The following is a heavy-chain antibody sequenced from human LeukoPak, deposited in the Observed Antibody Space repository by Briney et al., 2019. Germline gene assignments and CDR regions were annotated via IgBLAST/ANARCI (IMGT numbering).Heavy chain of an antibody. J-gene: IGHJ4*02. CDR1: GYSFTTYW. CDR3: ARHISSGWSNFDY. CDR2: IYPGDSDT. D-gene: IGHD6-19*01. V-gene: IGHV5-51*01. Sequence: GESLKISCKGSGYSFTTYWIDWVRQMPGKGLEWMGIIYPGDSDTTYSPSFQGQVTISADKSISTAYLQWSSLKASDTAMYYCARHISSGWSNFDYWGQGTLVTVSS.